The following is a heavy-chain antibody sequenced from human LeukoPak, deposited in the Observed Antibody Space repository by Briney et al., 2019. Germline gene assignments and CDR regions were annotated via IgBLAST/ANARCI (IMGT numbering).Heavy chain of an antibody. CDR3: ANLSGTYGDDYYYYMDV. CDR2: IYTSGST. J-gene: IGHJ6*03. Sequence: PSQTLSLTCTVSGGSISSGSYYWSWIRQPAGKGLEWIGRIYTSGSTNYNPSLKSRVTISVDTSKNQFSLKLSSVTAADTAVYYCANLSGTYGDDYYYYMDVWGKGTTVTVSS. D-gene: IGHD4-17*01. CDR1: GGSISSGSYY. V-gene: IGHV4-61*02.